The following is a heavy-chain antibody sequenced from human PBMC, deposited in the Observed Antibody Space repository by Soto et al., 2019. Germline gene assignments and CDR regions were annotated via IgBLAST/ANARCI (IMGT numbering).Heavy chain of an antibody. D-gene: IGHD3-3*01. J-gene: IGHJ6*02. V-gene: IGHV4-59*01. Sequence: PXETLPLTCTVAGGSISSYYWSWIRQPPGKGLEWIGYIYYSGSTNYNPSLKSRVTISVDTSKNQFSLKLSSVTAADTAVYYCARGNGVQARKYYDSWSGYSNGMDVWGQGTTVTVSS. CDR3: ARGNGVQARKYYDSWSGYSNGMDV. CDR2: IYYSGST. CDR1: GGSISSYY.